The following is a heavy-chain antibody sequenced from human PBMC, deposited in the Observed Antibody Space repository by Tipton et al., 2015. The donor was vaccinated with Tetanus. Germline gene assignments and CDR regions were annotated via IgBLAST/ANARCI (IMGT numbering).Heavy chain of an antibody. CDR3: ARGSDIVVVPGVTRADWFVP. Sequence: TLSLTCAVSGGSISSGDYSWSWIRQPPGKGLEWIGYIYDSGSTYYNPSLKSRVTISENRSKNQISLRLRSVTAADTAVYYCARGSDIVVVPGVTRADWFVPWGQGTLVTVSS. CDR1: GGSISSGDYS. V-gene: IGHV4-30-2*01. D-gene: IGHD2-2*01. J-gene: IGHJ5*02. CDR2: IYDSGST.